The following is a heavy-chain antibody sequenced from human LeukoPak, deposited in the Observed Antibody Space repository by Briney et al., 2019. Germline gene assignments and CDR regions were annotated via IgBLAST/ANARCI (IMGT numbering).Heavy chain of an antibody. Sequence: IRQXPGXGLXXXGYIYYSGSTNXNPSLKSRVTISVDXXKXXFSLKLSSVTAADTAVYYGGXXXXXXSXXXXYWGXGXLXTVSS. V-gene: IGHV4-59*01. CDR3: GXXXXXXSXXXXY. J-gene: IGHJ4*02. CDR2: IYYSGST.